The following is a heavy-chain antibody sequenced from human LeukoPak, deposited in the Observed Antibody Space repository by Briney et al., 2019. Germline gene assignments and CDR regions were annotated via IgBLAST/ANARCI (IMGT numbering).Heavy chain of an antibody. J-gene: IGHJ4*02. V-gene: IGHV4-31*03. D-gene: IGHD5-12*01. Sequence: SQTLSLTCTVSGGSITRGDYYWSWIRQHPGRGLEWIGYIYYSGTTYYNPSLNSRVNISVDTSENQFSLKLSSVTAADTAVYYCARDLLGYGNFDYWGQGTLVTVSS. CDR3: ARDLLGYGNFDY. CDR2: IYYSGTT. CDR1: GGSITRGDYY.